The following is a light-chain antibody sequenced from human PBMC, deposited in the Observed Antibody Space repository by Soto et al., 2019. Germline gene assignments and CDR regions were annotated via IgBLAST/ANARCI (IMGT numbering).Light chain of an antibody. CDR2: GAS. Sequence: EIVMTQSPATLSLSPGERATLSCRASQTIDNTLAWYQRKPGQAPRLLIYGASTRATGISARFSGSGSGTEFTLTISSLQPDDFATYYCQQYNSYSPRPFGQGTKVDIK. V-gene: IGKV3-15*01. CDR1: QTIDNT. J-gene: IGKJ1*01. CDR3: QQYNSYSPRP.